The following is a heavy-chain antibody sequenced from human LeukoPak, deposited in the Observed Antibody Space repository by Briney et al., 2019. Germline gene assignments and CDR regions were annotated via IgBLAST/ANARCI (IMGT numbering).Heavy chain of an antibody. Sequence: ASVKLSCEASGYTFTGYYMHWVRQAPGQGLEWMGWINPNSGGTNYAQKFQGRVTMTRDTSISTAYMELSRLRSDDTAVYYCARDSAEMATIPLYYWGQGTLVTVSS. CDR3: ARDSAEMATIPLYY. V-gene: IGHV1-2*02. CDR2: INPNSGGT. J-gene: IGHJ4*02. CDR1: GYTFTGYY. D-gene: IGHD5-24*01.